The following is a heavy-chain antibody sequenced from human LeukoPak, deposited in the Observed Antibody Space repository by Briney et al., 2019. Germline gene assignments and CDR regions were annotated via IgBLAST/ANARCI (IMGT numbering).Heavy chain of an antibody. CDR3: ATLSTIAAAGTGEGGAFDI. D-gene: IGHD6-13*01. V-gene: IGHV4-38-2*01. J-gene: IGHJ3*02. Sequence: SETLSLTRAVSGYSISSGYYWGWIRQPPGQGLEWIGSIYHSGNTYYNPSLKSRVTISVDTSKNQFSLKLSSVTAADTAEYYCATLSTIAAAGTGEGGAFDIWGQGTMVTVSS. CDR2: IYHSGNT. CDR1: GYSISSGYY.